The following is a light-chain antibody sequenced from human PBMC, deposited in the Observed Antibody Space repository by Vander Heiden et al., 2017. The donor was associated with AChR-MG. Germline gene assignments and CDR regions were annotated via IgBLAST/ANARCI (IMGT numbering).Light chain of an antibody. CDR1: TDFNAGRSG. CDR2: YKSDTDT. V-gene: IGLV5-45*03. CDR3: MIWHSDAWV. Sequence: QAVVVQPSSLSASPGASASLTCTLRTDFNAGRSGLSWYHQKAGSPPHYLFKYKSDTDTHKAPGVPSRFSGSKDVSANAGILVISGVQFDDEADYHCMIWHSDAWVFGGGTKLTVL. J-gene: IGLJ2*01.